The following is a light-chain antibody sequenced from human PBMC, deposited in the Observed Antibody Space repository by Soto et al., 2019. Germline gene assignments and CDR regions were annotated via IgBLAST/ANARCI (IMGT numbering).Light chain of an antibody. CDR1: SSDVGRYNY. V-gene: IGLV2-14*01. Sequence: QSVLTQPASVSGSPGQSITISCTGTSSDVGRYNYVSWYQQHPGKAPKLMIYEVSNRPSGVSDRFSGSKSGNTASLTISGLQAEDEADYYYSSYTSSTTYVFGTGTKVTVL. J-gene: IGLJ1*01. CDR2: EVS. CDR3: SSYTSSTTYV.